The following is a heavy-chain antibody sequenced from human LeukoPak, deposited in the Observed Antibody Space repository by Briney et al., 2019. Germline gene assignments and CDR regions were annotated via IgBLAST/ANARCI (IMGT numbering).Heavy chain of an antibody. D-gene: IGHD3-9*01. J-gene: IGHJ4*02. CDR3: ARDGGYYDILTGFSL. CDR2: IIPILDTP. V-gene: IGHV1-69*04. Sequence: ASVKVSCKASGGAFNNYGINWVRQAPGQGLEWMGRIIPILDTPNYAQKFQGRVTITADRSTSTGYMELNSLRSEDTAIYYCARDGGYYDILTGFSLWGQGTLVTVSS. CDR1: GGAFNNYG.